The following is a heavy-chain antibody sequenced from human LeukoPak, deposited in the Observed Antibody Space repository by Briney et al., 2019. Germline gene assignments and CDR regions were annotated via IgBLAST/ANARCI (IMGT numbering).Heavy chain of an antibody. CDR1: GGSIRSTNW. CDR2: IFHSGTI. D-gene: IGHD6-13*01. Sequence: SGTLSLTCAVSGGSIRSTNWWSWVRQPPGKGLEWIAEIFHSGTINYNTSLKSRVTMSLDKSKNQFSLKLTSVTAADTAVYYCARRAYSSSWYFDYWGQGTLVTVSS. V-gene: IGHV4-4*02. CDR3: ARRAYSSSWYFDY. J-gene: IGHJ4*02.